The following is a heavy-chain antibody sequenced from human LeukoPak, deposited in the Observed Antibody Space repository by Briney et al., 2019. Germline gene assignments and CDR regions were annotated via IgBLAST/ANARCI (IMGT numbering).Heavy chain of an antibody. CDR1: GFTFDDYA. CDR2: ISGDGGST. V-gene: IGHV3-43*02. J-gene: IGHJ6*02. CDR3: AKGLTYYGILTGLKYYYGMDV. D-gene: IGHD3-9*01. Sequence: GGSLRLSCAASGFTFDDYAMHWVRQAPGKGLEWVSLISGDGGSTYYADSVKGRFTISRDNSKNSLYLQMNSLRTEDTALYYCAKGLTYYGILTGLKYYYGMDVWGQGTTVTVSS.